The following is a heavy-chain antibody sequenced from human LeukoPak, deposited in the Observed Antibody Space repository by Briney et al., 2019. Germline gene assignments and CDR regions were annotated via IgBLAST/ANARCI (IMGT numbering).Heavy chain of an antibody. D-gene: IGHD4-23*01. Sequence: GGSLRLSCAASGFTFSSYAMSWVRQAPGKGLECVSAIRGSSGSDTYYADYVKGRFTISRDNSKNMVHLQMNSLRVEDTAVYYCARSLFGGNVNWGQGTLVTVSA. V-gene: IGHV3-23*01. J-gene: IGHJ4*02. CDR1: GFTFSSYA. CDR2: IRGSSGSDT. CDR3: ARSLFGGNVN.